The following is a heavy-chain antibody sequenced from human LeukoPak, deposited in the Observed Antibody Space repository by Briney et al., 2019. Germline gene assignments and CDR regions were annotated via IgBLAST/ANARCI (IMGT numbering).Heavy chain of an antibody. D-gene: IGHD3-3*01. CDR3: ATPPGDFWSGYYPFDY. CDR1: GFTFSSYG. J-gene: IGHJ4*02. V-gene: IGHV3-30*02. Sequence: PGGSLRLSCAASGFTFSSYGMHWVRQAPGKGLEWVAFIRYDGSNKYYADFVKGRFTISRDNSKNTLYLQMNSLRAEDTAVYYCATPPGDFWSGYYPFDYWGQGALVTVSS. CDR2: IRYDGSNK.